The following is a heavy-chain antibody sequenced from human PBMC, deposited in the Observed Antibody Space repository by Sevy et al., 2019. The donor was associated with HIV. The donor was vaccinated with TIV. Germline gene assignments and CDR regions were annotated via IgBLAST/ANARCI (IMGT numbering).Heavy chain of an antibody. D-gene: IGHD6-13*01. V-gene: IGHV3-72*01. J-gene: IGHJ4*02. Sequence: GGSLRLSCAASGFTFSDHYMEWVRQAPGKGLEWVGRTRNKADGYTREYAASVKGRFTISRDDSENSLYLQMNSLKTEDTAVYYCSTHAGIAAAGRVFDYWGQGALVTVSS. CDR3: STHAGIAAAGRVFDY. CDR1: GFTFSDHY. CDR2: TRNKADGYTR.